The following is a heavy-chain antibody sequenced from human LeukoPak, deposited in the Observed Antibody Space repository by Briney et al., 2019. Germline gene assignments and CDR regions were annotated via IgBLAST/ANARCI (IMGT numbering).Heavy chain of an antibody. CDR1: GFTFSNYW. CDR2: INSDGINT. D-gene: IGHD3-10*01. CDR3: ARESGYHGSGFDP. Sequence: GGSLRLSCAASGFTFSNYWMHWVRQAPGKGLVWVSRINSDGINTSYADSVKGRFTISRDNAKNTLYLQMNSLRDEDTAVYYCARESGYHGSGFDPWGQGTLVTVSS. J-gene: IGHJ5*02. V-gene: IGHV3-74*01.